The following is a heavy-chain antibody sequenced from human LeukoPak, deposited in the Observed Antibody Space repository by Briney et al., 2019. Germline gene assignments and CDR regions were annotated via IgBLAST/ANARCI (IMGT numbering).Heavy chain of an antibody. J-gene: IGHJ4*02. CDR2: VNSDGTT. CDR3: ATWGWGSSTDY. CDR1: GFSFTGYW. D-gene: IGHD3-16*01. Sequence: GGSLRLSCVASGFSFTGYWMHWVRQAPGKGLEWVSRVNSDGTTTYADSVKGRFTISRDNAKKTVYLQMNSLRAEDTAMYYCATWGWGSSTDYWGQGTLVTVSS. V-gene: IGHV3-74*01.